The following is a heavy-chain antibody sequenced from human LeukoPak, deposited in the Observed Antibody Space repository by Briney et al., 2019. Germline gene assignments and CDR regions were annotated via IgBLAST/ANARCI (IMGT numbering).Heavy chain of an antibody. CDR2: IIPILGIA. V-gene: IGHV1-69*04. CDR3: ARDLLGYCSGGSCSHEY. J-gene: IGHJ4*02. Sequence: ASVKVSCKASGGTFSSYTISWVRQAPGQGLEWMGRIIPILGIANYAQKFQGRVTITADKSTGTAYMELSSLRSEDTAVYYCARDLLGYCSGGSCSHEYWGQGTLVTVSS. D-gene: IGHD2-15*01. CDR1: GGTFSSYT.